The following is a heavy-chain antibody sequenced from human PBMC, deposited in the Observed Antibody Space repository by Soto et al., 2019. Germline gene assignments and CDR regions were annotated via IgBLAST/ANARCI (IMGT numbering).Heavy chain of an antibody. CDR2: IYYSGST. J-gene: IGHJ5*02. CDR1: GGPMSSYY. CDR3: AREAGVRYPFDP. V-gene: IGHV4-59*01. D-gene: IGHD3-9*01. Sequence: SETLSLPCTVSGGPMSSYYWSWIRQPPGKGLGWIGYIYYSGSTNDNPSLKSRVTISVDTSKNQFSLKLSSVTAADTAMYYCAREAGVRYPFDPWGQGTLVTVSS.